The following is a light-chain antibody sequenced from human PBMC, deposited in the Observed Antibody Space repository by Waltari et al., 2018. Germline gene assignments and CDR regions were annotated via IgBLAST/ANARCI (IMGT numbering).Light chain of an antibody. Sequence: EIVLTQSPGTLSLSHGERATPPCRASQSVSSSYLAWYQHKPGQAPRLVIYGASSRAAGIPDRFSGSGSGTDFTLTISRLEPEDFAVYYCQQYGTSPPLTFGGGTKVEIK. CDR2: GAS. CDR1: QSVSSSY. J-gene: IGKJ4*01. CDR3: QQYGTSPPLT. V-gene: IGKV3-20*01.